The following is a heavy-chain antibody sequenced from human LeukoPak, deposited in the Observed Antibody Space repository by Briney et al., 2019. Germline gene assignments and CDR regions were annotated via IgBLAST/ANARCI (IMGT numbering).Heavy chain of an antibody. CDR3: APPPSDGMDV. CDR2: ISSSSSYI. CDR1: GFTFSSYS. V-gene: IGHV3-21*01. Sequence: GGSLRLSCAASGFTFSSYSMNWVRQAPGKGLEWVSSISSSSSYIYYADSVKGRFTISRDNAKSSLYLQMNSLRAEDTAVYYCAPPPSDGMDVWGQGTTVTVSS. J-gene: IGHJ6*02.